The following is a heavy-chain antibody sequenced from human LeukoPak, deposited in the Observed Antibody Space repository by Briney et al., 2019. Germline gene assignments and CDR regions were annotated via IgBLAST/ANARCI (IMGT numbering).Heavy chain of an antibody. D-gene: IGHD3-22*01. Sequence: SETLSLTCTVSGGSISSYYWSWIRQPPGKGLEWIGYIYYSGSTNYSPSLKSRVTISVDTSKNQFSLKLNSVTAADTAVYYCAGGGDSGGYYYPMFDYWGQGTLVTVSS. J-gene: IGHJ4*02. CDR1: GGSISSYY. V-gene: IGHV4-59*01. CDR2: IYYSGST. CDR3: AGGGDSGGYYYPMFDY.